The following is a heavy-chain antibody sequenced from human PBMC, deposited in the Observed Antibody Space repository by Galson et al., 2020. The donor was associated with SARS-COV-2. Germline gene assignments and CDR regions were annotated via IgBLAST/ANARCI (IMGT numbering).Heavy chain of an antibody. Sequence: SETLSLTCTVSGYSVSTTNYWGWVRQPPGRGLEWIGSVYPSGPPSYNPSLKSRVTILVDTSKNQFSLRLDSVTAADTALYYCARQGVNMIVLVTVPGWYFDLWGRGTLVTVSS. CDR1: GYSVSTTNY. V-gene: IGHV4-38-2*02. J-gene: IGHJ2*01. D-gene: IGHD3-22*01. CDR3: ARQGVNMIVLVTVPGWYFDL. CDR2: VYPSGPP.